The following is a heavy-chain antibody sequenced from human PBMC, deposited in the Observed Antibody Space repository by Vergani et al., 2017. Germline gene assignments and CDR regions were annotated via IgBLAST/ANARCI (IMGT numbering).Heavy chain of an antibody. Sequence: QVQLQQWGAGLLKPSETLSLTCAVYGGSFSGYYWSWIRQPPGKGLEWIGEINHSGSTYYNPSLKSRVTISVDTSKNQFSLKLSSVTAADTAVYYCARHLIVVVPAAIEGAFDIWGQGTMVTVSS. V-gene: IGHV4-34*01. J-gene: IGHJ3*02. CDR2: INHSGST. CDR3: ARHLIVVVPAAIEGAFDI. CDR1: GGSFSGYY. D-gene: IGHD2-2*02.